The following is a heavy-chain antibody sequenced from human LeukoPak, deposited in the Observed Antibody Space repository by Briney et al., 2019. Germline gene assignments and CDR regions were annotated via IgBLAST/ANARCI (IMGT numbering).Heavy chain of an antibody. CDR2: ITGSGGST. Sequence: GGSLRLSCAASGFTFSSYAMSWVRQAPGKGLEWVSAITGSGGSTYYADSVKGRFTISRDNSKNTLYLQMNSLRAEDTAVYYCAKDYYDSSGYPRAAFDIWGQGTMVTVSS. CDR3: AKDYYDSSGYPRAAFDI. CDR1: GFTFSSYA. V-gene: IGHV3-23*01. J-gene: IGHJ3*02. D-gene: IGHD3-22*01.